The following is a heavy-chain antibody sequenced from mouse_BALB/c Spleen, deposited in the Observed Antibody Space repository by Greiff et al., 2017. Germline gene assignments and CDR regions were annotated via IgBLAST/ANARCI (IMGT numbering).Heavy chain of an antibody. Sequence: VQLQESGAELARPGASVKLSCKASGYTFTSYWMQWVKQRPGQGLEWIGAIYPGDGDTRYTQKFKGKATLTADKSSSTAYMQLSSLASEDSAVYYCARDGNSAYWGQGTLVTVSA. CDR3: ARDGNSAY. CDR1: GYTFTSYW. D-gene: IGHD2-1*01. V-gene: IGHV1-87*01. J-gene: IGHJ3*01. CDR2: IYPGDGDT.